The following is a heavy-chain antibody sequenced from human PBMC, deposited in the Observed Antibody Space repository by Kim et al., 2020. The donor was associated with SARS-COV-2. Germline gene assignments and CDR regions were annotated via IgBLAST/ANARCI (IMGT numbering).Heavy chain of an antibody. CDR3: ARIGRGSYPD. J-gene: IGHJ1*01. V-gene: IGHV3-21*01. D-gene: IGHD2-2*02. Sequence: YIYYADSVKGRFTISRDNAKNSLYLQMNNLRAEDTAVYYCARIGRGSYPDWGQGTLVTVSS. CDR2: YI.